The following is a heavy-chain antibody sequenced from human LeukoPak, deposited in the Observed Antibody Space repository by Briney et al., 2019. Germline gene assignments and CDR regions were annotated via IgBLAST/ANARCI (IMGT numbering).Heavy chain of an antibody. CDR3: ASTLRFLPYRRFDY. J-gene: IGHJ4*02. CDR1: GRSIISSNYY. V-gene: IGHV4-39*01. Sequence: SETLSLTCSVSGRSIISSNYYWGWIRQPPGKGLEWIGSIYQSGSGSSYYNPSLKSRVTISGDTSKNQFFLRLSSVTAADTAVYYCASTLRFLPYRRFDYWGQGTLVTVPS. CDR2: IYQSGSGSS. D-gene: IGHD3-3*01.